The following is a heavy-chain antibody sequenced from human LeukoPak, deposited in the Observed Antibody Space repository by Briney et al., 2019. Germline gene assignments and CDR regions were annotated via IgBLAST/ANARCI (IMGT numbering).Heavy chain of an antibody. CDR3: ARLEMTTESNWFDP. D-gene: IGHD4-11*01. J-gene: IGHJ5*02. CDR2: IYHSGST. CDR1: GYSISSGYY. V-gene: IGHV4-38-2*01. Sequence: PSETLSLTCAVSGYSISSGYYWGWIRQPPGKGLEWIGSIYHSGSTYYNPSLKSRVTISVDTSKNQFSLKLSSVTAADTAVSYCARLEMTTESNWFDPWGQGTLVTVSS.